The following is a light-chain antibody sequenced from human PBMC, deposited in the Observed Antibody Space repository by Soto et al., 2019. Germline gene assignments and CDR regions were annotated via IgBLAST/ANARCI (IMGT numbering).Light chain of an antibody. V-gene: IGLV3-21*04. CDR2: YDS. Sequence: SYELTQPPSVSVAPGKTARITCGGNNIGSKSVHWYQQKPGQAPVLVIYYDSDRPSGIPERFSGSNSGNTATLTISRVEAGDEADYYCQVWDRSSDQQGVFGTGTKVTVL. CDR1: NIGSKS. CDR3: QVWDRSSDQQGV. J-gene: IGLJ1*01.